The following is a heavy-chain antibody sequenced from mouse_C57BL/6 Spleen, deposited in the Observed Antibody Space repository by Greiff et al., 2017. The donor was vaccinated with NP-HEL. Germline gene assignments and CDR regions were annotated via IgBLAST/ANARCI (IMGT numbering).Heavy chain of an antibody. CDR1: GFTFSSYA. CDR2: ISDGGSYT. CDR3: ARDGGNWDVDY. Sequence: EVKLVESGGGLVKPGGSLKLSCAASGFTFSSYAMSWVRQTPEKRLEWVAPISDGGSYTYYPANVKGRFTISRDNAKNNLYLQMSHLKAEDTAMYYCARDGGNWDVDYWGQGTTLTVSS. J-gene: IGHJ2*01. V-gene: IGHV5-4*01. D-gene: IGHD4-1*01.